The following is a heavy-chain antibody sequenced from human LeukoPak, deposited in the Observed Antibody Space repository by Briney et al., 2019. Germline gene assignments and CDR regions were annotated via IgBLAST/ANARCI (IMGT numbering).Heavy chain of an antibody. J-gene: IGHJ4*02. CDR3: ARKYSSGWYDY. V-gene: IGHV1-24*01. CDR2: FDPEDGET. D-gene: IGHD6-19*01. Sequence: ASVKVSCKVSGYTLTELSMLWVRQAPGHGLEWLGGFDPEDGETIYAQKFQGRVTMTEDTSTATAYMELSSLRSEDTAVYYCARKYSSGWYDYWGQGTLVTVSS. CDR1: GYTLTELS.